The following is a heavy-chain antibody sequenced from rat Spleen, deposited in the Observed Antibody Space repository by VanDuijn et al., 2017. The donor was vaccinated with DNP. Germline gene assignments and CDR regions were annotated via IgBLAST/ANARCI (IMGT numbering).Heavy chain of an antibody. V-gene: IGHV5-17*01. Sequence: LEWVATVFYDGSGAFYRDSVKGRFTASRENTENTLYLQMDSLRSEDTATYYCARRDGSYYFDYWGQGVMVTVSS. CDR2: VFYDGSGA. D-gene: IGHD1-3*01. J-gene: IGHJ2*01. CDR3: ARRDGSYYFDY.